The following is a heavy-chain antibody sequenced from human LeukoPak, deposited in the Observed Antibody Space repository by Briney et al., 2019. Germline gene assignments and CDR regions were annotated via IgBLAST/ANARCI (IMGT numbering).Heavy chain of an antibody. V-gene: IGHV3-30-3*01. D-gene: IGHD2-2*01. CDR1: GFSFSSCA. CDR2: ISHDGSKT. J-gene: IGHJ4*02. Sequence: GGSLRLSCAASGFSFSSCAVHWVRQAPGRGLEWVAVISHDGSKTYYADSVKGRFTISRDNAKNSLYLQMNSLRAEDTAVYYCARDQTDIVVVPAATDYWGQGTLVTVSS. CDR3: ARDQTDIVVVPAATDY.